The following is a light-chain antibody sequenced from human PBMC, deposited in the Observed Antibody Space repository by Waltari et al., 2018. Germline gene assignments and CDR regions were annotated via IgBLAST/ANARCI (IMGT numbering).Light chain of an antibody. CDR2: WAS. Sequence: DIVMTQSPDTLAVSLGERATINCKFSQSVLYSSNNKNNLAWYQQKPGQPPKLFIYWASTRESGVPGRFSGSGSGTDFTLTISSLQAEDVAFYYCQQYYTTPLTFGGGTKVEIK. CDR3: QQYYTTPLT. V-gene: IGKV4-1*01. CDR1: QSVLYSSNNKNN. J-gene: IGKJ4*01.